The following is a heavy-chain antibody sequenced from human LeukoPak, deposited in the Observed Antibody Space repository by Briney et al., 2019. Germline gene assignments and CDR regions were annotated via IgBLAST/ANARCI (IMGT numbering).Heavy chain of an antibody. CDR2: IYHSGST. CDR1: GGSISSTNW. V-gene: IGHV4-4*02. J-gene: IGHJ4*02. D-gene: IGHD3-9*01. Sequence: SETLSLTCAVSGGSISSTNWWSWVRQPPGKGLEWIGEIYHSGSTNYNPPLKSRVTISVEKSKNQFSLNLYSVTAADTAVYYCARAPYDILTGYFLFDSWGQGTLITVSS. CDR3: ARAPYDILTGYFLFDS.